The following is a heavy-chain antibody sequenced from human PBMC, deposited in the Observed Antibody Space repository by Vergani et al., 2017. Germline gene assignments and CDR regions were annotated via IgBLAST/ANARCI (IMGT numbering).Heavy chain of an antibody. Sequence: QVQLVESGGGVVQPGRSLRLSCAASGFTFTTYAMHWVRQAPGKGLEWVAVIWYDGGNKNYADSVKGRFTISRDKSKNTLLLQMNSLRAEDTAVYYCAREVSGGFDKWGQGTLVTVSS. CDR3: AREVSGGFDK. J-gene: IGHJ4*02. CDR1: GFTFTTYA. D-gene: IGHD1-26*01. V-gene: IGHV3-33*01. CDR2: IWYDGGNK.